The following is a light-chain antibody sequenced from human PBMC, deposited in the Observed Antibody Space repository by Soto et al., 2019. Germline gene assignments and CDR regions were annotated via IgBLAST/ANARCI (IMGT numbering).Light chain of an antibody. Sequence: DIVMTQSPDSLAVSLGERATINCKSSQSVLYSSNNKNYLAWYQQKPGQPPKLLIYWASTRESGVPDRFSGSGSGTDFTLTISSLQAEDGAVYYCQQCYSTPYTFGQGTKLEIK. CDR2: WAS. CDR1: QSVLYSSNNKNY. V-gene: IGKV4-1*01. CDR3: QQCYSTPYT. J-gene: IGKJ2*01.